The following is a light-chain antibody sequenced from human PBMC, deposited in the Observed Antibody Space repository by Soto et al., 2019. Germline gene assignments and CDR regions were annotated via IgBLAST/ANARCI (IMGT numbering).Light chain of an antibody. CDR2: GAS. CDR1: QSVSSSY. J-gene: IGKJ3*01. CDR3: QQYGSSPRVFT. V-gene: IGKV3-20*01. Sequence: EIVLTQSPGTLSLSPGERATLSCRASQSVSSSYLAWYQQKPGQAPRLLIYGASSRATGIPDRFSGSGSGTEVTLNISRLEPEDFAVYYCQQYGSSPRVFTFGPGTKVDIK.